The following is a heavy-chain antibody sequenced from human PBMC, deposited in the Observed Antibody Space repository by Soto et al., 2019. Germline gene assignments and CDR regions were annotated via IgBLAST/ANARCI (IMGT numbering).Heavy chain of an antibody. CDR1: GFTFSSYG. CDR2: ISYDGSNK. D-gene: IGHD5-18*01. Sequence: GGSLRLSCAASGFTFSSYGMHWVRQAPGKGLEWVAVISYDGSNKYYADSVKGRFTISRDNSKNTLYLQMNSLRAEDTAVYYCAEDREYSYGPRPYYYYYYMDVWGKGTTVTVSS. CDR3: AEDREYSYGPRPYYYYYYMDV. J-gene: IGHJ6*03. V-gene: IGHV3-30*18.